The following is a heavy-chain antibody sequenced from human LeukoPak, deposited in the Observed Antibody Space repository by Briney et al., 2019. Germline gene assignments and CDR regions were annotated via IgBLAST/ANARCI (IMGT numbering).Heavy chain of an antibody. J-gene: IGHJ4*02. D-gene: IGHD3-3*01. V-gene: IGHV3-21*01. CDR3: ARGMGNTIFGVVIIGLNY. Sequence: PGGSLRLSCAASGFTFSSYSMDWVRQAPGKGLEWVSPISSSSSYIYYADSVKGRFTISRDNAKNSLYLQMNSLRAEDTAVYYCARGMGNTIFGVVIIGLNYWGQGTLVTVSS. CDR1: GFTFSSYS. CDR2: ISSSSSYI.